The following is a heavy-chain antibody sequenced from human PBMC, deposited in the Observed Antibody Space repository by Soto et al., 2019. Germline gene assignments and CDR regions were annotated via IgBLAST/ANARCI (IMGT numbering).Heavy chain of an antibody. CDR3: VRGGQFYSVPLDY. CDR1: GLPISGYW. D-gene: IGHD4-4*01. V-gene: IGHV3-74*01. CDR2: IRSDGHDT. Sequence: EVQLVESGGGLVRPGGSLTLSCAASGLPISGYWMQWVRQAPGEGLVWVSRIRSDGHDTTYADSAKGRFTVSRDNAKNTLYLQMYSLRAEDTAVYYCVRGGQFYSVPLDYWGQGTLVAVSS. J-gene: IGHJ4*02.